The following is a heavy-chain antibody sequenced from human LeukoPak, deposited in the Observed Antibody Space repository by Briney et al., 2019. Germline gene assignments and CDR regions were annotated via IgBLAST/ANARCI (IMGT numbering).Heavy chain of an antibody. CDR3: ARDLWFGRYLGNWFDP. Sequence: GGSLRLSCAASGFTFSDSYMSWIRQAPGKGLEWVSYISGSGNTIYYADSVKGRFTISRDNAKNSLYLQMYSLRAEDTAVYYCARDLWFGRYLGNWFDPWGQGTLVTVSS. D-gene: IGHD3-10*01. J-gene: IGHJ5*02. CDR2: ISGSGNTI. V-gene: IGHV3-11*01. CDR1: GFTFSDSY.